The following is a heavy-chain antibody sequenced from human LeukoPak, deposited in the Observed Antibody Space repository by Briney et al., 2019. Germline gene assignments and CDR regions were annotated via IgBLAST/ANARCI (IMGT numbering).Heavy chain of an antibody. CDR3: ARAVYYSNYLGY. V-gene: IGHV3-74*01. J-gene: IGHJ4*01. CDR1: GFTFSSYW. D-gene: IGHD3-10*01. CDR2: INSDGSST. Sequence: QPGGSLRRSCAASGFTFSSYWMHWVRQAPGKGLVWVSRINSDGSSTNYADSVKVRFTISRDNAKNTLYLQMNSLRAEDTAMYYCARAVYYSNYLGYWGQGTLVTVSS.